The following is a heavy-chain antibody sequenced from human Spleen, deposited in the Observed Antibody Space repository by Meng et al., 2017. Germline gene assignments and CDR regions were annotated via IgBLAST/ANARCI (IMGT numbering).Heavy chain of an antibody. V-gene: IGHV3-33*01. D-gene: IGHD1-26*01. CDR1: GFTFSSYG. CDR3: AREVREYSGYKDYYNGMDV. CDR2: IWYDGSNK. J-gene: IGHJ6*02. Sequence: GESLKISCAASGFTFSSYGMHWVRQAPGKGLEWVAVIWYDGSNKYYADSVKGRFTISRDNSKNTLYLQMNSLRAEDTAVYYCAREVREYSGYKDYYNGMDVWGQGTTVTVSS.